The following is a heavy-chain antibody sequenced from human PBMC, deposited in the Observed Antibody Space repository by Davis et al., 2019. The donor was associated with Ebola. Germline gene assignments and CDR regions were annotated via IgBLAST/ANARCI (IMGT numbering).Heavy chain of an antibody. J-gene: IGHJ5*02. D-gene: IGHD2-15*01. V-gene: IGHV1-18*01. CDR1: GYTFSNYG. Sequence: AASVKVSCKASGYTFSNYGINWVRRAPGRGLEWMGWISGYNRNTNLAQNFQGRVTLTTDTSTNTASMELKFLRSDDTAVYYCARGGLLFWLDLWGQGTLVTVSS. CDR2: ISGYNRNT. CDR3: ARGGLLFWLDL.